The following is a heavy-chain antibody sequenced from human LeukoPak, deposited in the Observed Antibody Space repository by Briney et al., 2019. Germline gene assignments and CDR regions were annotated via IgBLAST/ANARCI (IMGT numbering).Heavy chain of an antibody. D-gene: IGHD1-26*01. V-gene: IGHV3-23*01. Sequence: GGSLRLSCAASGFIFSNYAFSWVRQAPGKGLEWVSSISSGVGSTYYADSVKGRFPIFRDNSKNTLYLQMNSLRAEDTAEYYCAKKSRGSYLDDFDFWGQGTLVTVSS. CDR2: ISSGVGST. J-gene: IGHJ4*02. CDR1: GFIFSNYA. CDR3: AKKSRGSYLDDFDF.